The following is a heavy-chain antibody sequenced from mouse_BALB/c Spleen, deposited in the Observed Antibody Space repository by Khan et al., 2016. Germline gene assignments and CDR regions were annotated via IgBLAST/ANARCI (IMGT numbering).Heavy chain of an antibody. CDR1: GYSITSDYA. CDR2: ISYSGST. CDR3: AGWARLHGMDY. Sequence: EVKLEESGPGLVKPSQSLSLTCTVTGYSITSDYAWNWIRQLPGNKLEWMGYISYSGSTSYNPSLKSRISITRDTSKNQSLLQLNSVTTEDTATYCGAGWARLHGMDYWGQVTSVTVSS. V-gene: IGHV3-2*02. J-gene: IGHJ4*01.